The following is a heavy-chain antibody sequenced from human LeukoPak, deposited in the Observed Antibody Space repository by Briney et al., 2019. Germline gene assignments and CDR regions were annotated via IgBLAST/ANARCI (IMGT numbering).Heavy chain of an antibody. Sequence: GGSLRLSCAASGFTFSSYAMRWVRQAPGKGLEWVSAIGSGSGGTTIYADSVKGRFTISRDNSKNTLYLQMSSLRGEDTAVYYCASGGSLDNWYVGYFDYWGQGTLVTVSS. J-gene: IGHJ4*02. CDR1: GFTFSSYA. CDR3: ASGGSLDNWYVGYFDY. CDR2: IGSGSGGTT. D-gene: IGHD1-1*01. V-gene: IGHV3-23*01.